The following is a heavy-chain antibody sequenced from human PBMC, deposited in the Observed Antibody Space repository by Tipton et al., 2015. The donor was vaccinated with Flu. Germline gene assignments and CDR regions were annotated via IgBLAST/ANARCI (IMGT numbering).Heavy chain of an antibody. D-gene: IGHD1-26*01. V-gene: IGHV4-59*01. Sequence: TLSLTCTVSGGSISSYYWSWIRQPPGKGLEWIGYIYYSGSTNYNPSLKSRVTISVDTSKNQFSLKLSSVTAADTAVYYCARAPDSIVGATVFDYWGQGTLVTVSS. CDR3: ARAPDSIVGATVFDY. CDR1: GGSISSYY. CDR2: IYYSGST. J-gene: IGHJ4*02.